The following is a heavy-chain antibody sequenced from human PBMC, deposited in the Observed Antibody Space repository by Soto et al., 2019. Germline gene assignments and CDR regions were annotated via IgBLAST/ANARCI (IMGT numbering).Heavy chain of an antibody. CDR2: IWYDGSNK. CDR3: AREHDYGDYGDAFDI. CDR1: GFTFSSYG. D-gene: IGHD4-17*01. Sequence: GGSLRLSCAASGFTFSSYGMHWVRQAPGKGLEWVAVIWYDGSNKYYADSVKGRFTISRDNSKNTLYLQMNSLRAEDTAVYYCAREHDYGDYGDAFDIWGQGTMVTVSS. V-gene: IGHV3-33*01. J-gene: IGHJ3*02.